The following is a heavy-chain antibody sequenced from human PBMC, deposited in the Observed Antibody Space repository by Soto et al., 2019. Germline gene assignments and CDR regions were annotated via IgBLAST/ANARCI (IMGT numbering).Heavy chain of an antibody. Sequence: GGSLRLSCAASGFTFSSYGMHWVRQAPGKGLEWVAVISYDGSNKYYADSVKGRFTISRDNSKNTLYLQMNSLRAEDTAVYYCARDGVGSNSYYYGMDVWGQGTTVTVS. J-gene: IGHJ6*02. V-gene: IGHV3-30*03. D-gene: IGHD2-15*01. CDR3: ARDGVGSNSYYYGMDV. CDR2: ISYDGSNK. CDR1: GFTFSSYG.